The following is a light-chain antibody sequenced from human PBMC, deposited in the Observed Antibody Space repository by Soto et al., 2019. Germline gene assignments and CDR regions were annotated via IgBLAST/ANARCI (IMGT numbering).Light chain of an antibody. CDR1: QGISSD. CDR3: QQYYSYRRT. Sequence: AIRMTQSPSSLSASTGDRVTITCRASQGISSDLAWYQQKTGKAPKLLIYAASTLQSGLPSRFSGSGSGTDFTLNISVLQYEDFANYYCQQYYSYRRTFGQGTKVQIK. CDR2: AAS. J-gene: IGKJ1*01. V-gene: IGKV1-8*01.